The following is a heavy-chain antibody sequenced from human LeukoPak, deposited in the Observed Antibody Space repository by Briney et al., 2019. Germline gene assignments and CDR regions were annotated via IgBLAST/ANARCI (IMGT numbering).Heavy chain of an antibody. J-gene: IGHJ4*02. CDR3: ARDVDYGDYLFDY. CDR1: GYTFTGYY. CDR2: INPNSGDT. Sequence: ASVKVSCKASGYTFTGYYLHWLRQAPGQGPEWMGWINPNSGDTNYAQKFQGRVTMTRDTSISTAYMELSRLRSDDTAVYYCARDVDYGDYLFDYWGQGTLVTVSS. D-gene: IGHD4-17*01. V-gene: IGHV1-2*02.